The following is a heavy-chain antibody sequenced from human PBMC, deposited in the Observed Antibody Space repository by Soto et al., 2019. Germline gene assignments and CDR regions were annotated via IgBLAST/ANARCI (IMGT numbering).Heavy chain of an antibody. CDR1: GFPFWTYS. V-gene: IGHV3-23*01. CDR3: VKTRLYDNNEYHRDGLDV. D-gene: IGHD3-22*01. CDR2: ISGSGTAT. Sequence: EVKLLESGGGLVQPGGSMRLSCEASGFPFWTYSMSWVRQAPRKGLEWVSGISGSGTATYYTDSVKGRFTVSRDNSKDPLFLQMSNLRVEDTAVYYCVKTRLYDNNEYHRDGLDVWGPGTAVTVS. J-gene: IGHJ6*02.